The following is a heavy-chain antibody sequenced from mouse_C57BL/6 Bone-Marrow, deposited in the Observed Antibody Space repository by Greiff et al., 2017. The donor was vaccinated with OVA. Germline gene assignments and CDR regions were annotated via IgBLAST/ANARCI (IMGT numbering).Heavy chain of an antibody. D-gene: IGHD1-1*01. J-gene: IGHJ2*01. CDR2: IDPENGDT. V-gene: IGHV14-4*01. Sequence: VQLKESGAELVRPGASVKLSCTASGFNIKDDYMHRVKQRPEQGLEWIGWIDPENGDTEYASKFQGKATITADTSSNTAYLQLSSLTSEDTAVYYCTTSVVARHFDYWGQGTTLTVSS. CDR1: GFNIKDDY. CDR3: TTSVVARHFDY.